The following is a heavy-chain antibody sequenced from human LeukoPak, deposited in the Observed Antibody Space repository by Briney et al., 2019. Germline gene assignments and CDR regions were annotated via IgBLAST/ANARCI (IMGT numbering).Heavy chain of an antibody. J-gene: IGHJ2*01. V-gene: IGHV4-38-2*01. CDR1: GFSISSGHY. CDR2: ISHSGNT. CDR3: ARARVVHYNFRSGLHWYFDV. D-gene: IGHD3-3*01. Sequence: SETLSLTCAVSGFSISSGHYRAWIRQSPGKGLEWIGTISHSGNTYYNSSLKSRLAVSVDTSRNHFSLNLSSLTAADTAVYHCARARVVHYNFRSGLHWYFDVWGRGTLVTVSS.